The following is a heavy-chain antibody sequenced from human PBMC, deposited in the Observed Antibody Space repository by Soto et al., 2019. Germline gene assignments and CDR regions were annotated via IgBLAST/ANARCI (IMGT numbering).Heavy chain of an antibody. CDR1: GFTFSSYG. D-gene: IGHD3-22*01. CDR2: ISYDGSNK. Sequence: PGGSLRLSCAASGFTFSSYGMHWVRQAPGKGLEWVAVISYDGSNKYYADSVKGRFTISRDNSKNTLYLQMNSLRAEDTAVYYCAKXLLRYDSSGHGYYGIDVWGQGTTVTVSS. V-gene: IGHV3-30*18. CDR3: AKXLLRYDSSGHGYYGIDV. J-gene: IGHJ6*02.